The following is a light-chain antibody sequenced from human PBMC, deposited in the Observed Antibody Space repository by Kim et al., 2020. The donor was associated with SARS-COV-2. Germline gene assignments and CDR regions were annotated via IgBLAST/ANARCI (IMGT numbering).Light chain of an antibody. J-gene: IGLJ3*02. CDR1: NLGDKY. V-gene: IGLV3-1*01. Sequence: SVSPGQTASITCSGDNLGDKYTCWYQQKAGQSPVLVIFQDRKRPSGIPERFSGSSSGNTATLTISGTQALDEADYYCQTWHSSAWVFGGGTKLTVL. CDR3: QTWHSSAWV. CDR2: QDR.